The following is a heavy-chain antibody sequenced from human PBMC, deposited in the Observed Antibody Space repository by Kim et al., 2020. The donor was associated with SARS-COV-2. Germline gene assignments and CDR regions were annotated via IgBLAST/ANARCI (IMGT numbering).Heavy chain of an antibody. D-gene: IGHD3-10*01. Sequence: GGSLRLSCAASGFTFSSYAMSWVRQAPGKGLEWVSAISGSGGSTYYADSVKGRFTISRDNSKNTLYLQMNSLRAEDTAVYYCAKDHLWRHTVNWFDPWGQGTLVTVSS. J-gene: IGHJ5*02. CDR2: ISGSGGST. CDR3: AKDHLWRHTVNWFDP. CDR1: GFTFSSYA. V-gene: IGHV3-23*01.